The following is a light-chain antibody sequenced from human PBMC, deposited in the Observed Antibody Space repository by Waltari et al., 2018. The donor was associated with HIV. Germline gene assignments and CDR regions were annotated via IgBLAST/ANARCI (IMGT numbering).Light chain of an antibody. V-gene: IGLV2-14*01. CDR1: SNDVGGYHY. CDR3: TSYASSSSLL. Sequence: QSALTQPATVPGSPGQSITISCTGGSNDVGGYHYVSWYQHLPGKAPKLIIYEVRNRPSGVSNRFSGSKSGNTASLTISGLQAEDEADYYCTSYASSSSLLFGGGTKLTVL. J-gene: IGLJ2*01. CDR2: EVR.